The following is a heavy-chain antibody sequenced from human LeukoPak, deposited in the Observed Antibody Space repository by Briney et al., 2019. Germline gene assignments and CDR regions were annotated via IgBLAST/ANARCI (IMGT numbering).Heavy chain of an antibody. D-gene: IGHD6-6*01. J-gene: IGHJ6*03. CDR2: ITNSGSTI. Sequence: GGSLRLSCAASGFTFSSYEMNWVRQAPGKGLEWVSYITNSGSTIYYADSVKGRFTISRDNAKNSLYLQMNSLRAEDTALYYCARVKAARPYYYYYMDVWGKGTTVTVSS. V-gene: IGHV3-48*03. CDR3: ARVKAARPYYYYYMDV. CDR1: GFTFSSYE.